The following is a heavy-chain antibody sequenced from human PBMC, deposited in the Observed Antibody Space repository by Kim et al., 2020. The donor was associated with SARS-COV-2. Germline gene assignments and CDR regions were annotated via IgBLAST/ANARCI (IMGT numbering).Heavy chain of an antibody. Sequence: GGSLRLSCAASGFTFSTHGMNWVRQAPGKGLEWLSFISSVGGNIFYADSVKGRFTISRDNAKNSLYLQMNSLRDEDTAVYYCARSLSSSWYNWFDPRGQGTLVTVSS. V-gene: IGHV3-48*02. J-gene: IGHJ5*02. D-gene: IGHD6-13*01. CDR3: ARSLSSSWYNWFDP. CDR2: ISSVGGNI. CDR1: GFTFSTHG.